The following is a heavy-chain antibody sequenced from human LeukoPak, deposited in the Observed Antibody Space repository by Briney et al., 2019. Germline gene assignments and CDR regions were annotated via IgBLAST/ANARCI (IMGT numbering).Heavy chain of an antibody. CDR1: GYTFTSYD. CDR3: ARDREGSSSSGGDY. Sequence: GASVKVSCKASGYTFTSYDINWVRQATGQGLEWMGWMNPNSGNTGYAQKFQGRVTMTRNTSISTAYMELSSLRSDDTAVYYCARDREGSSSSGGDYWGQGTLVTVSS. V-gene: IGHV1-8*01. J-gene: IGHJ4*02. D-gene: IGHD6-6*01. CDR2: MNPNSGNT.